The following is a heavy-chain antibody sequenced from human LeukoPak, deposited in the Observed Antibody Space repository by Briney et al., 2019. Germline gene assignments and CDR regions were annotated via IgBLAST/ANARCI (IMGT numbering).Heavy chain of an antibody. D-gene: IGHD4-17*01. J-gene: IGHJ3*02. CDR3: ARDPNGDYIGTFDM. V-gene: IGHV3-23*01. Sequence: GGSLRLSCAASEFTFSSYGMSWVRQAPGKGLEWVSSISGSGGSTQYTDSVQGRFAISRDNSKNTLYLQMNSLRVEDTAMYFCARDPNGDYIGTFDMWGRGTMVSVSS. CDR1: EFTFSSYG. CDR2: ISGSGGST.